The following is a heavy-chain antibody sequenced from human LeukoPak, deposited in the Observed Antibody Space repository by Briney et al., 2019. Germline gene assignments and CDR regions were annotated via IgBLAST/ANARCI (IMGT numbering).Heavy chain of an antibody. D-gene: IGHD1-26*01. Sequence: SETLSLTRGVFDASLSGLRWSWIRQPPGKGLEWIGEMDHTGATTYNPSLKSRLTTSVDTSKSHFSLQLSSVTAADTGVYYCARGSPYAWELQQSWGRGTLVTVSS. CDR2: MDHTGAT. CDR1: DASLSGLR. CDR3: ARGSPYAWELQQS. J-gene: IGHJ5*02. V-gene: IGHV4-34*01.